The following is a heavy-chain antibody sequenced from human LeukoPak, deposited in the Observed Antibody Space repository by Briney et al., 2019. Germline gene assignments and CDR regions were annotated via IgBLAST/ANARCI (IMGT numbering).Heavy chain of an antibody. CDR2: IYYSGST. Sequence: SETLSLTCTVSGGSISSGGYYWSWIRQHPGKGLEWIGYIYYSGSTYYNPSLKSRVTISVDTSKNQFSLKLSSVTAADTAVYYCARGSVPNWLDPWGQGTLVTVSS. J-gene: IGHJ5*02. CDR3: ARGSVPNWLDP. D-gene: IGHD2-15*01. V-gene: IGHV4-31*03. CDR1: GGSISSGGYY.